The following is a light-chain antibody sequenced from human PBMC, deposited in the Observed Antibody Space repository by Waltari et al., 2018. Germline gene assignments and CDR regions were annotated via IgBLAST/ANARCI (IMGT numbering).Light chain of an antibody. J-gene: IGKJ1*01. CDR3: QKYESSPAT. Sequence: EIVLTQSLGTLSLSPGETASLSCRASQIIRRFLAWYQQKPGQAPRLLIYDASSKATGIPDRFSGSGFGTDFSLTISSLQPEDFAAYYCQKYESSPATFGQGTKVEIK. CDR2: DAS. V-gene: IGKV3-20*01. CDR1: QIIRRF.